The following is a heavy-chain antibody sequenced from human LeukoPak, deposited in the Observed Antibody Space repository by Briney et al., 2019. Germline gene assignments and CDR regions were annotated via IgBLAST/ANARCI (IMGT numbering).Heavy chain of an antibody. D-gene: IGHD2-15*01. Sequence: PGGSLRLPCAASGFTVSNYVMHWVRQAPGKGLEWVALISSDGSNTYYADSVKGRFTISRDNSKNTLYLQMNSLRAEDTALYYCARETHAVVAGNYWGQGTLVTVSS. CDR2: ISSDGSNT. CDR3: ARETHAVVAGNY. CDR1: GFTVSNYV. V-gene: IGHV3-30-3*01. J-gene: IGHJ4*02.